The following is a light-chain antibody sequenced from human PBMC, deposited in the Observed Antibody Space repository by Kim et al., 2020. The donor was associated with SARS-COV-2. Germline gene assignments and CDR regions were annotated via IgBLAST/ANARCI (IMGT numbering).Light chain of an antibody. CDR3: QQYGSSPAT. Sequence: SPGERATLSCRASQTVTSNDLAWYQQKPGQAPRLLIYGASSRATGISDRFSGSGSGTDFTLTISRLEPKDFAVYYCQQYGSSPATFGQGTKVDIK. CDR2: GAS. V-gene: IGKV3-20*01. J-gene: IGKJ1*01. CDR1: QTVTSND.